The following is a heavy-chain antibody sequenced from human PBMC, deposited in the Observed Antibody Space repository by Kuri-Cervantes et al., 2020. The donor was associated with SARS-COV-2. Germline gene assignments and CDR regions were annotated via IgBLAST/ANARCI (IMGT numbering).Heavy chain of an antibody. D-gene: IGHD3-22*01. V-gene: IGHV3-7*05. CDR2: VKADGSET. Sequence: GGSLRLSCAASGFMFSNYWMNWVRQPKGKGLEWVAKVKADGSETYYADSVKGRFIVSRDNVKKSLDLQMNSLRLEDTAIYYCARDIFGTYDHDGGGYYTSSDHWFDHWGQGTRVTVSS. CDR1: GFMFSNYW. J-gene: IGHJ5*02. CDR3: ARDIFGTYDHDGGGYYTSSDHWFDH.